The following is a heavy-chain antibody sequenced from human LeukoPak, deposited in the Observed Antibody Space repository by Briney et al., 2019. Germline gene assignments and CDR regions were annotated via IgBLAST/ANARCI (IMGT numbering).Heavy chain of an antibody. Sequence: GGSLRLSCAASGFTFDDYGMSWVRQAPGKGLEGVANIKQDGSEKYYVDSVKGRFTISRDNAKNSLYLQMNSLRAEDTAVYYCARGSYLVGATLSDYWGQGTLVTVSS. CDR3: ARGSYLVGATLSDY. J-gene: IGHJ4*02. CDR1: GFTFDDYG. V-gene: IGHV3-7*01. CDR2: IKQDGSEK. D-gene: IGHD1-26*01.